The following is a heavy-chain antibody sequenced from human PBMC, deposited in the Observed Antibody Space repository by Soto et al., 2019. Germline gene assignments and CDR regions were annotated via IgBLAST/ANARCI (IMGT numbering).Heavy chain of an antibody. Sequence: PGGSLRPSFAASGFTFSSYWMSWVRPAPGKGLEWVANIKQDGSEKYYVDSVKGRFTISRDNAKNSLYLQMNSLRAEDTAVYYCARRADYYYYYGMDVWGQGTTVTVSS. J-gene: IGHJ6*02. CDR1: GFTFSSYW. V-gene: IGHV3-7*05. CDR3: ARRADYYYYYGMDV. CDR2: IKQDGSEK.